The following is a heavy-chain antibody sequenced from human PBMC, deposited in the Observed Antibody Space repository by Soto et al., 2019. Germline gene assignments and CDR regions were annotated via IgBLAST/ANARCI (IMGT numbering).Heavy chain of an antibody. J-gene: IGHJ4*02. V-gene: IGHV3-23*01. CDR1: GFTFGNYA. Sequence: EVRLLESGGGIVQPGGSLRLSCAASGFTFGNYAMTWVRQAPGKGLECVSRISGSGGGTYYADSVKGRFTISRDNSENTLYLHLNSLRVEDTAIYYCATRDPGHYWGQGTLVTVSS. CDR3: ATRDPGHY. CDR2: ISGSGGGT.